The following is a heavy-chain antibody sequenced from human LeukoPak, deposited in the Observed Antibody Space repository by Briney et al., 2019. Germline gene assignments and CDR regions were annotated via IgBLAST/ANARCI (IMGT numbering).Heavy chain of an antibody. CDR1: GFTFSSYA. V-gene: IGHV3-23*01. Sequence: GGSLRLSCAASGFTFSSYAMSWVRQAPGKGLEWVSSISASGGSTNYADSVKGRFTISRDNSKNTVYLQMNSLRAEDTAVYYCAKVMKGSERLTMVRGVIIKTAGLYYMDVWGKGTTVTISS. CDR3: AKVMKGSERLTMVRGVIIKTAGLYYMDV. J-gene: IGHJ6*03. D-gene: IGHD3-10*01. CDR2: ISASGGST.